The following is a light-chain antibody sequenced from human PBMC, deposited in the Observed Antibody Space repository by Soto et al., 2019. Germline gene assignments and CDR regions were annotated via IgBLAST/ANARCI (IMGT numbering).Light chain of an antibody. CDR2: SNN. CDR3: AAWDDSLNGVV. CDR1: SSNIGSKT. Sequence: QSVLTQPPSASGTPGQRVTISCSGSSSNIGSKTVNWYQQLPGTAPKLIIYSNNQRPSGVPDRFSGSKSGTSASLAISGLQSEEEADYYCAAWDDSLNGVVFGGGTKLTVL. V-gene: IGLV1-44*01. J-gene: IGLJ2*01.